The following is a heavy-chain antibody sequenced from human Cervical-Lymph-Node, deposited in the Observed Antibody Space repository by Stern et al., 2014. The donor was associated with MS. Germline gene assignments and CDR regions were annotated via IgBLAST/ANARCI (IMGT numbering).Heavy chain of an antibody. CDR2: ISYDGGNE. CDR3: AKGRTVAGKGVGAFDV. J-gene: IGHJ3*01. V-gene: IGHV3-30*18. D-gene: IGHD6-19*01. CDR1: GFTFSNFG. Sequence: VQLMQSGGGVVQPGRSLRLSCAASGFTFSNFGMHWVRLAPGKGLEWVTLISYDGGNEYYADFVKGRFTISRDDSKNKLYLQLNSLRPEDTAVYYCAKGRTVAGKGVGAFDVWGQGTLVTVSS.